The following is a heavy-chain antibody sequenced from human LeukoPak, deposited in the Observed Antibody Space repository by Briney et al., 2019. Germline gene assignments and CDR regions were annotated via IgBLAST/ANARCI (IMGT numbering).Heavy chain of an antibody. V-gene: IGHV1-69*05. CDR2: IIPIFGTA. CDR3: AREIAAAGTYFDY. Sequence: SVKVSCKASGGTFSSYAISWVRQAPGQGLEWMGRIIPIFGTANYAQKFQGRVTITTDDSTSTAYMELSSLRSEDTAVYYCAREIAAAGTYFDYWGQGTLVTVSS. D-gene: IGHD6-13*01. J-gene: IGHJ4*02. CDR1: GGTFSSYA.